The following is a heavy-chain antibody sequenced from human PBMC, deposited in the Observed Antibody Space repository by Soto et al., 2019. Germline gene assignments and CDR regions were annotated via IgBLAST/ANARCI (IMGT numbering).Heavy chain of an antibody. D-gene: IGHD3-10*01. CDR1: GGTFSSYA. Sequence: QVQLVQSGAEVKKPGSSVKVSCKASGGTFSSYAISWVRQAPGQGLEWMGGIIPIFGTANYAQKFQGRVTITADESTSTAYMELSSLRSEDTAVYYCVRGRGYYGSGSYSSPLYYYYYGMDVWGQGTTVTVSS. CDR2: IIPIFGTA. J-gene: IGHJ6*02. CDR3: VRGRGYYGSGSYSSPLYYYYYGMDV. V-gene: IGHV1-69*01.